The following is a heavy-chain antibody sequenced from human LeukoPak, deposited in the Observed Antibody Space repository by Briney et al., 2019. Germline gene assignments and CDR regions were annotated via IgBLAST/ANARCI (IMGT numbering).Heavy chain of an antibody. Sequence: SVKVSCKASGYTFTSYDISWVRQAPGQGLEWMGRIIPILGIANYAQKFQGRVTITADKSTSTAYMELSSLRSEDTAVYYCARDSSGSCSGGSCYPYWGQGTLVTVS. CDR2: IIPILGIA. J-gene: IGHJ4*02. CDR1: GYTFTSYD. D-gene: IGHD2-15*01. V-gene: IGHV1-69*04. CDR3: ARDSSGSCSGGSCYPY.